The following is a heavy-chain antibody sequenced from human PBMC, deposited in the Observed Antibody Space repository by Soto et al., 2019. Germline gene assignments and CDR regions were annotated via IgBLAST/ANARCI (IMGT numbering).Heavy chain of an antibody. Sequence: GGSLRLSCAASGFTFSIYSMSWIRQAPGRGLEWVSYISNSGNTIGYADSVKGRATISRDNSNNSIYLQINSLRAEDTAVYYCARGASWLYWGKGALVTVS. V-gene: IGHV3-48*01. CDR3: ARGASWLY. CDR1: GFTFSIYS. J-gene: IGHJ4*02. CDR2: ISNSGNTI. D-gene: IGHD3-10*01.